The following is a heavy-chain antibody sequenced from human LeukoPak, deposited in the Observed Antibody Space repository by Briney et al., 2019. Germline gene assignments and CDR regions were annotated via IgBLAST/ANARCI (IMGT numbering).Heavy chain of an antibody. CDR2: VRVDGHTT. D-gene: IGHD3-10*02. CDR1: GFIFSNYG. Sequence: GGTLRLSCVASGFIFSNYGMSWVRQVPGKGLEWVSSVRVDGHTTFYADSVKGRFTISRDNSKNTLYPQMNSLRAEDTAVYYCAELGITMIGGVWGKGTTVTISS. CDR3: AELGITMIGGV. V-gene: IGHV3-23*01. J-gene: IGHJ6*04.